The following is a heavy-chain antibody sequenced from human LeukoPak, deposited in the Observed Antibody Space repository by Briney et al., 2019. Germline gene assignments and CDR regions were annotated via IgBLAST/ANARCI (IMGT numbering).Heavy chain of an antibody. CDR2: ISGSGGST. D-gene: IGHD3-22*01. CDR1: GFPFSSYG. V-gene: IGHV3-23*01. CDR3: AKEESYDSSGYYYDPDY. Sequence: GGSLRLSCAASGFPFSSYGMSWVRQAPGKGLEWVSGISGSGGSTYYADSVKGRFTISRDNSKNTLYLQMNSLRAEDTAVYYCAKEESYDSSGYYYDPDYWGQGTLVTVSS. J-gene: IGHJ4*02.